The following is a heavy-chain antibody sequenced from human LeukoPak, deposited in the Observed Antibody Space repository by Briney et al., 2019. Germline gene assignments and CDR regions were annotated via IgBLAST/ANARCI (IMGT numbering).Heavy chain of an antibody. J-gene: IGHJ4*02. CDR3: AKNTLGYCSSTSCYMGVVDY. D-gene: IGHD2-2*02. CDR2: IWYDGSNK. V-gene: IGHV3-33*06. Sequence: GGSLRLSCAASGFTFSSYGVHWVRQAPGKGLEWVAVIWYDGSNKYYADSVKGRFTISRDNSKNTLYLQMNSLRAEDTAVYYCAKNTLGYCSSTSCYMGVVDYWGQGTLVTVSS. CDR1: GFTFSSYG.